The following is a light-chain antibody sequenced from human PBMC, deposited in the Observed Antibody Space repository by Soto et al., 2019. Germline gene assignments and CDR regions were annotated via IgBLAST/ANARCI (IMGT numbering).Light chain of an antibody. CDR3: QQRHMWPIT. CDR2: DAY. V-gene: IGKV3-11*01. J-gene: IGKJ5*01. Sequence: VLTQSPVTLSLSPGERATLSCRASQSFRGLLAWYQQKPGQAPRLLIYDAYTRATGIPPRFSGSGSGSDVTLTISSLEPEDSAVYYCQQRHMWPITFGQGTRLEIK. CDR1: QSFRGL.